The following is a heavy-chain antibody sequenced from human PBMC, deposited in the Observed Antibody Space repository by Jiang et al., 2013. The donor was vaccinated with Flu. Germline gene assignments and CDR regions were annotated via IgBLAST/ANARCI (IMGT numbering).Heavy chain of an antibody. V-gene: IGHV1-18*01. J-gene: IGHJ2*01. CDR3: ARGGAVAGRGYRLNWYFDL. D-gene: IGHD6-19*01. Sequence: SGAEVKKPGASAKVSCKASGYTFTSYGISWVRQAPGQGLEWMGWISAYNGNTNYAQKLQGRVTMTTDTSTSTAYMELRSLRSDDTAVYYCARGGAVAGRGYRLNWYFDLWGRGTLVTV. CDR1: GYTFTSYG. CDR2: ISAYNGNT.